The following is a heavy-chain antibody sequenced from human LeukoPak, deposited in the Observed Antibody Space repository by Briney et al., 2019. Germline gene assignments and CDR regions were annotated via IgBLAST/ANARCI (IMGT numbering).Heavy chain of an antibody. J-gene: IGHJ4*02. CDR2: IYYSGST. D-gene: IGHD5-18*01. Sequence: SQTLSLTCTVSGGSISSGDYYWSWIRQPPGKGLEWIGYIYYSGSTYYNPSLKSRVTISVDTSKNQSSLKLSSVTAADTAVYYCAMLPRELGRDTHTAMVTDYWGQGTLVTVSS. CDR1: GGSISSGDYY. V-gene: IGHV4-30-4*01. CDR3: AMLPRELGRDTHTAMVTDY.